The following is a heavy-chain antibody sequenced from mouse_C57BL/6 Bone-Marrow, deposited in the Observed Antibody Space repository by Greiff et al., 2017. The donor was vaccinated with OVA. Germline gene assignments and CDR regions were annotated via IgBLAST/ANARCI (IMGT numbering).Heavy chain of an antibody. CDR1: GFNIKDDY. CDR2: IDPENGDT. V-gene: IGHV14-4*01. D-gene: IGHD2-3*01. CDR3: TTEGWLLPFAD. J-gene: IGHJ3*01. Sequence: VQLQQSGAELVRPGASVKLSCTASGFNIKDDYMHWVKQRPEQGLEWIGWIDPENGDTEYASKVQGKATITADTSSNTAYLQLSSLTSEDTAVYYCTTEGWLLPFADWGQGTLVTVSA.